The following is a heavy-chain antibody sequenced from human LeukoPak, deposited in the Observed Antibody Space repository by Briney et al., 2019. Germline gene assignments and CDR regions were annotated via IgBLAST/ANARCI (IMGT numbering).Heavy chain of an antibody. CDR3: ARGVWSSGKDYMDV. J-gene: IGHJ6*03. V-gene: IGHV3-30*02. CDR1: GFTFNNYG. CDR2: IRYDGSNK. D-gene: IGHD3-10*01. Sequence: GGSLRLSCAASGFTFNNYGMHWVRQAPGKGLEWVAFIRYDGSNKYYADSVKGRFTISRDNSKNTLYLQMNSLRAEDTAVYYCARGVWSSGKDYMDVWGKGTTVTVSS.